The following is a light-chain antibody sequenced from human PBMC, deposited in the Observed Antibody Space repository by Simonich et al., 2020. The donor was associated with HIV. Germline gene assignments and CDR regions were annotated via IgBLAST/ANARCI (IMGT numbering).Light chain of an antibody. CDR2: AAS. J-gene: IGKJ4*01. V-gene: IGKV1-8*01. Sequence: AIRMTQSPSSLSASIGDRDTITCRASQGIISYLAWYQKEAGKAPKLLIYAASTLQSGVPSRFSGSGSGTDFTLTISLQSEDSATYYCQQYYSYPLTFGGGTKVEIK. CDR3: QQYYSYPLT. CDR1: QGIISY.